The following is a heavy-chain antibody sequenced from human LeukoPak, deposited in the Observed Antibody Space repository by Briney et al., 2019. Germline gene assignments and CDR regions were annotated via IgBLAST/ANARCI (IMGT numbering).Heavy chain of an antibody. CDR1: GFTFSSYW. CDR2: INRGGCRQ. J-gene: IGHJ2*01. D-gene: IGHD6-19*01. CDR3: ASPTLGYSSGWCLDL. Sequence: GGALRLSCAASGFTFSSYWMHCVRQAPGRGLVWVSRINRGGCRQSYADSVKGRFTISRDNHKNTLYLQTNSLRAEDTAVYYCASPTLGYSSGWCLDLWGRGTLVTVSS. V-gene: IGHV3-74*01.